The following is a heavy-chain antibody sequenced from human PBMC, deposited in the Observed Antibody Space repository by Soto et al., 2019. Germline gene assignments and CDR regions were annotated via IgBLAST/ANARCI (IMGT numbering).Heavy chain of an antibody. CDR3: ARDRRDGYNTFDY. CDR2: INPRGGST. J-gene: IGHJ4*02. CDR1: GYTFTSYE. Sequence: QVQLVQSGAEVKKPGASVKVSCKASGYTFTSYEMYWVRQAPGQGLEWMGIINPRGGSTTYAQKFQGRVTMTRDTSTSTVYMELSSLRSEDTAVYYCARDRRDGYNTFDYWGQGALVTFSS. V-gene: IGHV1-46*01. D-gene: IGHD5-12*01.